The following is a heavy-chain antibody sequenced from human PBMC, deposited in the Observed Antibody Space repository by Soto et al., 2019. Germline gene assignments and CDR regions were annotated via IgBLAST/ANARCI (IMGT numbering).Heavy chain of an antibody. V-gene: IGHV1-18*01. J-gene: IGHJ6*03. Sequence: ASVKVSRKATGYTLPRYRMSWVRQAPGKGLGWMGWISAYNGNTNYAQKLQGRVTMTTDTSTSTAYMELRSLRSDDTAVENCATGPDGSGTYGPMDVWGKGTLVTVSS. D-gene: IGHD3-10*01. CDR1: GYTLPRYR. CDR3: ATGPDGSGTYGPMDV. CDR2: ISAYNGNT.